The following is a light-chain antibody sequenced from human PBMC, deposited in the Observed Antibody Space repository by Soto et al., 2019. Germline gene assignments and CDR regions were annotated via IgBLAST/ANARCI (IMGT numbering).Light chain of an antibody. Sequence: DIQMTQSPSSLSASVGDRVTITGRASQVISSWLVWYQQKTGNAPKLLIYAASNLQTGVPSRFRGSESGTECTLTISRLQPEDFETYYCQQLNSYPPTFGQGTRLEIK. CDR2: AAS. CDR3: QQLNSYPPT. V-gene: IGKV1D-16*01. J-gene: IGKJ5*01. CDR1: QVISSW.